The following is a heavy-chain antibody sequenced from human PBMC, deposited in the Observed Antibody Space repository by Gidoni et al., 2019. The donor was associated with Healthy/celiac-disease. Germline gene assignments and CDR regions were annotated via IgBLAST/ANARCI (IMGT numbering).Heavy chain of an antibody. CDR3: ASRDTLREQQLGFAFDI. CDR2: IYPGDSDT. CDR1: GYSFTSYW. D-gene: IGHD6-13*01. J-gene: IGHJ3*02. V-gene: IGHV5-51*01. Sequence: EVQLVQSGAEVKKPGESLKISCKGSGYSFTSYWIGWVRQMPGKGLEWMGIIYPGDSDTRYSPSFQGQVTISADKSISTAYLQWSSLKASDTAMYYCASRDTLREQQLGFAFDIWGQGTMVTVSS.